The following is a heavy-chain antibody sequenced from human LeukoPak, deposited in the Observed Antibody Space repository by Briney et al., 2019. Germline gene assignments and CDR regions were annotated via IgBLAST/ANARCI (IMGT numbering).Heavy chain of an antibody. Sequence: SETLSLTCTVSGGSISSSSAYWGWIRQPPGKGLEWIGSISYSGSTYYNPSLKTRVTMSVDTSENQFSLKLSSVTAADSTVYYCVRIYCTSTSCYGDSYYGMDVWGQGTTVTVSS. CDR1: GGSISSSSAY. CDR3: VRIYCTSTSCYGDSYYGMDV. CDR2: ISYSGST. J-gene: IGHJ6*02. D-gene: IGHD2-2*01. V-gene: IGHV4-39*01.